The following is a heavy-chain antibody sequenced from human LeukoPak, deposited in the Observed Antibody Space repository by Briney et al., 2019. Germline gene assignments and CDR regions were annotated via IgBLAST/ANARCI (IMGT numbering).Heavy chain of an antibody. D-gene: IGHD3-3*01. CDR1: GGSFSSYY. CDR2: IYYSGST. J-gene: IGHJ4*02. V-gene: IGHV4-39*01. Sequence: SGTLSLTCAVYGGSFSSYYWSWIRQPPGKGLEWIGSIYYSGSTYYNPSLKSRVTISVDTSKNQFSLKLSSVTAADTAVYYCASATWYYDFWSGYLSHGFDYWGQGTLVTVSS. CDR3: ASATWYYDFWSGYLSHGFDY.